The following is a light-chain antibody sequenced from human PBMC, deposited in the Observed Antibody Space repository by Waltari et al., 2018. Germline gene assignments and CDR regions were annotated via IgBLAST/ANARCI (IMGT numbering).Light chain of an antibody. CDR3: QQYNRWPPIT. CDR2: DAS. Sequence: EVVTTQSPDTLSVSPGGRATLSCRASQSIATNLAWYQQRRGQAPRLLIFDASTRATSISGRFSGSGSGTEFTLTISSLQSEDSAVYYCQQYNRWPPITFGQGTRLEIK. V-gene: IGKV3-15*01. J-gene: IGKJ5*01. CDR1: QSIATN.